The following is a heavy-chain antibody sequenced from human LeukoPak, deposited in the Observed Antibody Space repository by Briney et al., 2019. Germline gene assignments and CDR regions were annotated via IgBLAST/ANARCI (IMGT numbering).Heavy chain of an antibody. CDR3: ARATFDKFGELSLDY. CDR1: GGSISSYY. V-gene: IGHV4-59*12. Sequence: SQTLSLTCTVSGGSISSYYWSWIRQPPGKGLEWIGYIYYSGSTNYNPSLKSRVTISVDTSKNQFSLKLSSVTAADTAVYYCARATFDKFGELSLDYWGQGTLVTVSS. CDR2: IYYSGST. D-gene: IGHD3-10*01. J-gene: IGHJ4*02.